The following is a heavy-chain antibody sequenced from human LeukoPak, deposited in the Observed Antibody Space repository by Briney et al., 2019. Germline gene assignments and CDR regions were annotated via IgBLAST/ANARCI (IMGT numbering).Heavy chain of an antibody. CDR2: INHSGST. CDR3: ARVVAGNFYYYYGMDV. V-gene: IGHV4-34*01. D-gene: IGHD6-19*01. J-gene: IGHJ6*02. CDR1: GGSFSGYY. Sequence: SETLSLTCAVYGGSFSGYYWSWIRQPPGKGLEWIGEINHSGSTNYNPSLKSRVTISVDTSKNQFSLKLSSVTAADTAVYYCARVVAGNFYYYYGMDVWGQGTTVTVSS.